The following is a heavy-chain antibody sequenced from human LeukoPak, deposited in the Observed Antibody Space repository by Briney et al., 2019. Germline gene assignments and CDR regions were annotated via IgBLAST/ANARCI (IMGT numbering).Heavy chain of an antibody. CDR2: IYHSGST. D-gene: IGHD6-19*01. J-gene: IGHJ4*02. CDR1: GGSISSGGYY. Sequence: PSETLSLTCTVSGGSISSGGYYWSWIRQPPGKGLEWIGYIYHSGSTYYNPSLKSRVTISVDRSKNQFSLKLSSVTAADTAVYYCARVEWLAYFDYWGQGTLVTVSS. V-gene: IGHV4-30-2*01. CDR3: ARVEWLAYFDY.